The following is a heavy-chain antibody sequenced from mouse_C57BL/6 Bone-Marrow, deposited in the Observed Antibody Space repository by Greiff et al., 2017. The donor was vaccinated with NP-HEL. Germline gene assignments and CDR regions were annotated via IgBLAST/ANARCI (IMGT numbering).Heavy chain of an antibody. V-gene: IGHV1-81*01. J-gene: IGHJ3*01. CDR1: GYTFTSYG. CDR3: ARRGLDYYGSSYWFAY. CDR2: IYPRSGNT. D-gene: IGHD1-1*01. Sequence: QVQLQQSGAELARPGASVKLSCKASGYTFTSYGLSWVKQRTGQGLEWIGEIYPRSGNTYYNEKFKGKATLTADKSSSTAYMELRSLTSEDSAVYFCARRGLDYYGSSYWFAYWGQGTLVTVSA.